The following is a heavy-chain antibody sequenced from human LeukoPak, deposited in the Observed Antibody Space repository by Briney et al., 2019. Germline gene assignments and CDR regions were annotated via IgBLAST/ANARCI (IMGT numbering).Heavy chain of an antibody. J-gene: IGHJ3*02. D-gene: IGHD3-22*01. Sequence: ASVKVSCKASGGTFSSYAISWVRQAPGQGLEWMGGIIPIFGTANYAQKFQGRVTITADESTSTAYMELSSLRSEDTAVYYCARCMIGQKGGAFDIWGQGTMVTVSS. CDR2: IIPIFGTA. CDR1: GGTFSSYA. CDR3: ARCMIGQKGGAFDI. V-gene: IGHV1-69*13.